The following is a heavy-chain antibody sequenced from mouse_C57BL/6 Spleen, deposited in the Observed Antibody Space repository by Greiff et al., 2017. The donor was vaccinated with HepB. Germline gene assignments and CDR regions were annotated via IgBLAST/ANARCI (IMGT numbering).Heavy chain of an antibody. CDR3: ARAIDLYYIYFGD. Sequence: QVQLQQSGAELVRPGASVTLSCKASGYTFTDYEMHWVKQTPVHGLEWIGAIYPETGGTAYNQKFKGKAILTADKSSSTAYMELRSLTSEDSAVYYCARAIDLYYIYFGDRGHATTLTFSS. CDR1: GYTFTDYE. D-gene: IGHD2-12*01. CDR2: IYPETGGT. V-gene: IGHV1-15*01. J-gene: IGHJ2*01.